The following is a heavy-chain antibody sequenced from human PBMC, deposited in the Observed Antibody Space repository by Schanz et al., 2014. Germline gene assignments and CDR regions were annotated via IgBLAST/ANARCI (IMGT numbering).Heavy chain of an antibody. V-gene: IGHV3-21*04. Sequence: EVQLVESGGGLVQPGGSLRLSCTASGFTFSSYSMNWVRQAPGKGLEWVSSISGDHRNTFYADSVKGRFTISRDNTKNSLFLQLNSLRADDTAVYYCARNRGSGGQNWYFDLWGRGTLVTVSS. CDR3: ARNRGSGGQNWYFDL. CDR2: ISGDHRNT. CDR1: GFTFSSYS. J-gene: IGHJ2*01. D-gene: IGHD1-26*01.